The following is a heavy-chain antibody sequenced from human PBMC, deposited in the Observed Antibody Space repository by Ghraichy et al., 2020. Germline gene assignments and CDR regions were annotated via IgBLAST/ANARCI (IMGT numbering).Heavy chain of an antibody. CDR2: ISSSSSYI. D-gene: IGHD1-26*01. J-gene: IGHJ5*02. CDR3: VRESQSGSSPA. CDR1: GFTFSSYS. Sequence: GGSLRLSCAVSGFTFSSYSMIWVRQAPGKGLEWVSSISSSSSYIYYADSVKGRFTISRDNARNSLYLQMNSLRAEDTAVYYGVRESQSGSSPAWGQGTLVTVSS. V-gene: IGHV3-21*01.